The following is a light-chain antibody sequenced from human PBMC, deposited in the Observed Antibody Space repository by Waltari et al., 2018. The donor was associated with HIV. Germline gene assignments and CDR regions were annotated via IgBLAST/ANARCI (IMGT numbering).Light chain of an antibody. V-gene: IGLV2-23*02. Sequence: QSALTQPASASGSPGQSITISCTGTKNDLGTYHFLSWYQQHPGQVPRLIIYDVAERPSGISHRFSGSKSGNTASLTISGLQPGDEADYYCCSYASLSTFVFGTGTMVTVL. CDR1: KNDLGTYHF. CDR3: CSYASLSTFV. CDR2: DVA. J-gene: IGLJ1*01.